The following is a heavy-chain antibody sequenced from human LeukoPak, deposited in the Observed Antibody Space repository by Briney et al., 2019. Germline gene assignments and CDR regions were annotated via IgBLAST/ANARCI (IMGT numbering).Heavy chain of an antibody. Sequence: GRSLRLSCAASGFTFSSYAMHWVRQAPGKGLEWVAVISYGGSNKYYADSVKGRFTISRDNSKNTLYLQMNSLRGEDTAAYYCARGAAVAGTGDWFDPWGQGTLVTVSS. CDR3: ARGAAVAGTGDWFDP. D-gene: IGHD6-19*01. J-gene: IGHJ5*02. CDR2: ISYGGSNK. V-gene: IGHV3-30*04. CDR1: GFTFSSYA.